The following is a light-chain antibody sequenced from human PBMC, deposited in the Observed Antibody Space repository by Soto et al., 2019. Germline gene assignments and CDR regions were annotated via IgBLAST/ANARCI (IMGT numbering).Light chain of an antibody. V-gene: IGKV1-5*01. CDR3: QQYRSYPYT. CDR2: DAS. CDR1: QSISGW. Sequence: DIQMTKSPSTLSASVGDRVTITCRASQSISGWLAWYQQKPGKAPNLLIYDASTLESGVPSRFSDSGSGTEFTLTISSLQPDDFATYYCQQYRSYPYTFGLGTKLEI. J-gene: IGKJ2*01.